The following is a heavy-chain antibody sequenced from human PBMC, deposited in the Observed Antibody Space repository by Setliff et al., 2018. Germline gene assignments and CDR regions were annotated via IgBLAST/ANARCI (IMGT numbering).Heavy chain of an antibody. J-gene: IGHJ3*02. V-gene: IGHV4-38-2*01. D-gene: IGHD2-2*01. CDR1: GYSISSDYY. CDR2: MYHSGSN. Sequence: SETLSLTCAVSGYSISSDYYWGWIRQPPGKGLEWIGSMYHSGSNYYNPSLKSRVTISVDTSKNQFSPKLNYVTAADTAVYYCARALGYCSRTSCYADAFDIWGQGTMVTVSS. CDR3: ARALGYCSRTSCYADAFDI.